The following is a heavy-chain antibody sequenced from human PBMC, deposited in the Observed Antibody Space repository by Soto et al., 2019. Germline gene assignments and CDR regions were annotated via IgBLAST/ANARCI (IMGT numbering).Heavy chain of an antibody. J-gene: IGHJ6*02. V-gene: IGHV3-30-3*01. Sequence: QVQLVESGGGVVQPGRSLRLSCAASGFTFSSYAMHWVRQAPGKGLEWVAVISYDGSNKYYADSVKGRFTISRDNSKNALYLQMNSLGAEATAVYYCARAGCDGGSCYTLVGLRYGMDVWGQGTTVTVSS. CDR1: GFTFSSYA. CDR3: ARAGCDGGSCYTLVGLRYGMDV. CDR2: ISYDGSNK. D-gene: IGHD2-15*01.